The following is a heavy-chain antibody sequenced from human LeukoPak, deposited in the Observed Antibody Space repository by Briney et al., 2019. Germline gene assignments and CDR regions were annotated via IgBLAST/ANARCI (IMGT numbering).Heavy chain of an antibody. Sequence: GGSLRISCVASGFTFSRYAMSWVRQAPGKGMEWVSAITGSGDGSNAHYADSVKGRFTISRDNSKNTLYLHMNSLRAEDTAVYYCAKGSSTYSITSYWYFDLWGRGTLVTVSS. D-gene: IGHD6-13*01. CDR1: GFTFSRYA. J-gene: IGHJ2*01. CDR2: ITGSGDGSNA. V-gene: IGHV3-23*01. CDR3: AKGSSTYSITSYWYFDL.